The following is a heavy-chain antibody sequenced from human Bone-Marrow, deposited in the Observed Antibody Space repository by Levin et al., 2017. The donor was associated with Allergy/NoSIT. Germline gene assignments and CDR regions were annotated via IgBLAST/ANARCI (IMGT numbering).Heavy chain of an antibody. Sequence: AASVKVSCKASGYTFTSYLIYWVRQAPGQRLEWMGWINAGNGNTKYSQKFQGRVTITRDTSASTAYMELSSLRSEDTAVYYCARARTVSTTYDASDIWGQGTTVTVSS. D-gene: IGHD4-17*01. CDR3: ARARTVSTTYDASDI. CDR2: INAGNGNT. J-gene: IGHJ3*02. V-gene: IGHV1-3*01. CDR1: GYTFTSYL.